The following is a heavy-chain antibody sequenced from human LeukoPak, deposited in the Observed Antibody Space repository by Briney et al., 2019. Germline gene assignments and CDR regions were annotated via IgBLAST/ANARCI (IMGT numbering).Heavy chain of an antibody. J-gene: IGHJ4*02. CDR2: ISSSSSYI. Sequence: GGSLRLSCAASGFTFSTYSMNWARQAPGKGLEWVSCISSSSSYIYYADSVKGRFTISRDNAKNSLYLQMNSLRAEDTAVYYCARADMVRGVIHYYFDYWGQGTLVTVSS. D-gene: IGHD3-10*01. CDR1: GFTFSTYS. CDR3: ARADMVRGVIHYYFDY. V-gene: IGHV3-21*01.